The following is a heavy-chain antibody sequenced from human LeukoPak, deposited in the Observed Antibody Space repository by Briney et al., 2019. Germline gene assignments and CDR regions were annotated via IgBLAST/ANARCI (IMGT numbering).Heavy chain of an antibody. V-gene: IGHV3-30*18. CDR2: ISHDASNK. D-gene: IGHD6-19*01. Sequence: GGSLKLSCAASGFTFSSYAMHWVRQAPGKGLEWVAVISHDASNKYYADSVKGRFTISRDNSQNTLYLQMNSLRADDTAVYYCAKDTHSSGWYAPFDYWGQGSLVTVSS. J-gene: IGHJ4*02. CDR1: GFTFSSYA. CDR3: AKDTHSSGWYAPFDY.